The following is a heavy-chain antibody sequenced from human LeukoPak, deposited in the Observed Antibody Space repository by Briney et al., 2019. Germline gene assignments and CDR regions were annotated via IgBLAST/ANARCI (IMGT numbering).Heavy chain of an antibody. CDR3: VRHPLAARSFDY. CDR1: GYSISSGYY. Sequence: SETLSLTCAVSGYSISSGYYWGWVRQSPGKGLEWIGGIYHTGSTYYNPSLKSRDTISVDTSKNHFSLRLSSVTAADTAVYYCVRHPLAARSFDYWGQGTLVTVSS. D-gene: IGHD6-6*01. V-gene: IGHV4-38-2*01. CDR2: IYHTGST. J-gene: IGHJ4*02.